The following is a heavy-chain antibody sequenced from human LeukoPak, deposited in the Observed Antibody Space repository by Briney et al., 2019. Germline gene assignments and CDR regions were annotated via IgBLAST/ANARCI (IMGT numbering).Heavy chain of an antibody. D-gene: IGHD1-26*01. J-gene: IGHJ6*02. CDR2: IIPIFDTA. CDR1: GGTFSSYS. Sequence: WASVKVSCKASGGTFSSYSISWVRQAPGQGLEWMGGIIPIFDTADYAQKFQGRVTITADESTSTAYMELGSLRSEDTAVFYCARISLGAIWGYYYGMDVWGQGTTVTVSS. V-gene: IGHV1-69*13. CDR3: ARISLGAIWGYYYGMDV.